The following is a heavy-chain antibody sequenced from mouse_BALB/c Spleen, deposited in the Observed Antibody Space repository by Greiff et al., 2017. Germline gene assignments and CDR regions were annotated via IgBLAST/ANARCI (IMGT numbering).Heavy chain of an antibody. CDR2: IWSGGST. CDR1: GFSLTSYG. D-gene: IGHD1-1*01. V-gene: IGHV2-2*02. CDR3: ASYYYGSSNDAMDY. J-gene: IGHJ4*01. Sequence: QVQLKESGPGLVQPSQSLSITCTVSGFSLTSYGVHWVRQSPGKGLEWLGVIWSGGSTDYNAAFISRLSISKDNSKSQVFFKMNSLQANDTAIYYCASYYYGSSNDAMDYWGQGTSVTVSS.